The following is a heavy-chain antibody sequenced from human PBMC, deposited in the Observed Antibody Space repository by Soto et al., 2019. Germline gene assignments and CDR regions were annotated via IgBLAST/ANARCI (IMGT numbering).Heavy chain of an antibody. J-gene: IGHJ4*01. Sequence: SYASTGIRCGRKSPVQGLEWMGWTRAYNGNTNYAQKLQGRVTMTTDTSTTTAYMELRSLRSDDTAVYYCARDTLTVLQRYYFDYWSHGTLVIVSS. D-gene: IGHD3-3*01. CDR3: ARDTLTVLQRYYFDY. CDR1: SYASTG. CDR2: TRAYNGNT. V-gene: IGHV1-18*04.